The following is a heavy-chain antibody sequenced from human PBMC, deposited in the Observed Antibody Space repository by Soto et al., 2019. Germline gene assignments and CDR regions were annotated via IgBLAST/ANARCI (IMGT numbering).Heavy chain of an antibody. CDR1: GGSISSYY. V-gene: IGHV4-59*01. CDR3: ARDWAAGAAMVNWFDP. D-gene: IGHD5-18*01. CDR2: IYYSGST. Sequence: SETLSLTCTVSGGSISSYYWSWIWQPPGKGLEWIGYIYYSGSTNYNPSLKSRVTISVDTSKNQFSLKLSSVTAADTAVYYCARDWAAGAAMVNWFDPWGQGTLVTVSS. J-gene: IGHJ5*02.